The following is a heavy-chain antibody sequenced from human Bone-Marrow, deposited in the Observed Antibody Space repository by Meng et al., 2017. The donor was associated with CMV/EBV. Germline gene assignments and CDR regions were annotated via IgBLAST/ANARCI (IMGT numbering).Heavy chain of an antibody. CDR1: GGSVSSGSYY. D-gene: IGHD3-3*01. J-gene: IGHJ5*02. V-gene: IGHV4-61*01. CDR3: ARAWYYDFWSGRNWFDP. CDR2: IYYSGST. Sequence: SETLSLTCTVSGGSVSSGSYYWSWIRQPPGKGLEWIRYIYYSGSTNYNPSLKSRVTISVDTSKNQFSLKLSSVTAADTAVYYCARAWYYDFWSGRNWFDPWGQGTLVTVYS.